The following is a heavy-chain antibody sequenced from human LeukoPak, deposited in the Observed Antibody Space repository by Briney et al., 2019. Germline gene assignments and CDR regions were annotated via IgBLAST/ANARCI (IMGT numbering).Heavy chain of an antibody. D-gene: IGHD3-3*01. CDR2: IYYSGST. J-gene: IGHJ4*02. CDR3: ARGINFDILEGYFFYY. Sequence: SETLSLTCTVSGGSISSGDFYWSWLRQPPGKGLEWIGYIYYSGSTYYNPSLKSRVTISVDTSKNQFSQKLSSVTAADTAVYYCARGINFDILEGYFFYYWGQGTLVTVSS. CDR1: GGSISSGDFY. V-gene: IGHV4-30-4*02.